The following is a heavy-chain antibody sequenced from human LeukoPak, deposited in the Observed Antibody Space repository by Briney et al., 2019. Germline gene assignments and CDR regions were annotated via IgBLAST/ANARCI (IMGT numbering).Heavy chain of an antibody. V-gene: IGHV4-4*02. CDR3: ARGPGYPPYYFDY. J-gene: IGHJ4*02. CDR1: GGSISSSNW. CDR2: IYHSGST. D-gene: IGHD6-13*01. Sequence: PSETLSLTCAVSGGSISSSNWWSWVRQPPGKGLEWIGEIYHSGSTNYNPSLKSRVTISVDKSKNQFSLKLSSVTAADTAVYYCARGPGYPPYYFDYWGQGTLVTVSS.